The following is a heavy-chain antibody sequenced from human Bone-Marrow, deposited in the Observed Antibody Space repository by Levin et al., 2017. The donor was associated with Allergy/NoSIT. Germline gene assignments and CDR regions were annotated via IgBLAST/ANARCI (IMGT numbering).Heavy chain of an antibody. CDR2: ISGGGGSI. D-gene: IGHD3-10*01. Sequence: SCAASGFTFSSYAMSWVRQAPGKGLEWLSAISGGGGSIFYADSVRGRFTISRDNSKNTLYLQVNSLRAEDTAIYYCAKHYGSGTYYNYLDCWGQGTLVTVSS. V-gene: IGHV3-23*01. J-gene: IGHJ4*02. CDR1: GFTFSSYA. CDR3: AKHYGSGTYYNYLDC.